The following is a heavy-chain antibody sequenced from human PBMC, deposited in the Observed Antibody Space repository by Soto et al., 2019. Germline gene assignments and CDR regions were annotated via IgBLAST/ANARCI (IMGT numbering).Heavy chain of an antibody. CDR2: IYYSGST. D-gene: IGHD2-2*01. J-gene: IGHJ6*02. CDR1: GGSISSGGYY. Sequence: SETLSLTCTVSGGSISSGGYYWSWIRQHPGKGLEWIGYIYYSGSTYYNPSLKSRVTISVDTSKNQFSLKLSSVTAADTAVYYCARGGLVPAAMRGWYYYYGMDVWGQGTTVTVSS. CDR3: ARGGLVPAAMRGWYYYYGMDV. V-gene: IGHV4-31*03.